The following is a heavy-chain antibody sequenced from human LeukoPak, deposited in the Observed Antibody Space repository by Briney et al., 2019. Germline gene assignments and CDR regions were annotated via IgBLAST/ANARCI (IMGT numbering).Heavy chain of an antibody. Sequence: GGSLRLSCAASDFTFNKAWMNWVRQAPGKGLEWVGRIKSKTDGGATDYAAPVKGRFTISRDDSKNTLYLQMNSLKTEDTAVYYCTTDRGSRPGGQKNWGQGTLVTVSS. D-gene: IGHD5-12*01. J-gene: IGHJ4*02. CDR1: DFTFNKAW. V-gene: IGHV3-15*07. CDR3: TTDRGSRPGGQKN. CDR2: IKSKTDGGAT.